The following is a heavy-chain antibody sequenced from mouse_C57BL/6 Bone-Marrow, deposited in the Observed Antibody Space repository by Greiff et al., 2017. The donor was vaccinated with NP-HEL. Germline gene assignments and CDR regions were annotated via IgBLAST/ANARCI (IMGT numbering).Heavy chain of an antibody. D-gene: IGHD3-2*02. V-gene: IGHV1-59*01. J-gene: IGHJ2*01. CDR3: ARGGRQLRLPYYFDY. Sequence: QVQLQQPGAELVRPGTSVKLSCKASGYTFTSYWMHWVKQRPGQGLEWIGVIDPSDSYTNYNQKFKGKATLTVDTSSSTAYMQLSSLTSEDSAVYYCARGGRQLRLPYYFDYWGQGTTLTVSS. CDR2: IDPSDSYT. CDR1: GYTFTSYW.